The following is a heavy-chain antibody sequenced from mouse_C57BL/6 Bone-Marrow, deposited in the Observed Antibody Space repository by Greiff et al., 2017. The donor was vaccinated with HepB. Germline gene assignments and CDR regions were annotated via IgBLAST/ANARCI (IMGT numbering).Heavy chain of an antibody. D-gene: IGHD1-3*01. CDR2: IYPRSGNT. CDR3: GNVYWAMDY. CDR1: GYTFTSYG. V-gene: IGHV1-81*01. J-gene: IGHJ4*01. Sequence: VQLQESGAEPVRPGASVKLSCKASGYTFTSYGISWVKQRPGQGLEWIGEIYPRSGNTYYNEKFKGKATLTADKSSSTAYMELRSLTSEDSAVYFCGNVYWAMDYWGQGTSVTVSS.